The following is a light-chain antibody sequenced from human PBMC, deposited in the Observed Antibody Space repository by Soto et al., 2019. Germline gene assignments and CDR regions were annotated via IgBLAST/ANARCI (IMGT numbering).Light chain of an antibody. J-gene: IGKJ4*01. CDR3: QQRSNWPGT. V-gene: IGKV3-11*01. CDR2: DAS. Sequence: EILLTQSPSTLSLSPGDRATLSCRASQSVSSYLAWYQQKPGQAPRLLIYDASNMATGVPARFSGSGSGTDFTLTISSLEPEDFAVYYCQQRSNWPGTFGGGTKVEIK. CDR1: QSVSSY.